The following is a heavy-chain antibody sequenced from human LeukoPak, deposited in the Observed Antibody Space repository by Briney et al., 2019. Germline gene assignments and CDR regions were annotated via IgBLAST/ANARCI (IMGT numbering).Heavy chain of an antibody. CDR2: IYYSGST. D-gene: IGHD6-6*01. CDR3: ARDGGSSSVY. V-gene: IGHV4-39*07. J-gene: IGHJ4*02. Sequence: SETLSLTCTVSGGSISSSSYYWGWIRQPPGKGLEWIGSIYYSGSTYYNPSLKSRVTISVDTSKNQFSLKLSSVTAADTAVHYCARDGGSSSVYWGQGTLVTVSS. CDR1: GGSISSSSYY.